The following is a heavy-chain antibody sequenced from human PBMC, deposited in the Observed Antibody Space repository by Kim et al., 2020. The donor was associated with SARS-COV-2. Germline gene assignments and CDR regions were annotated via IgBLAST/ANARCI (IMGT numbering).Heavy chain of an antibody. J-gene: IGHJ6*02. D-gene: IGHD3-10*01. CDR2: ISGSGGST. CDR3: AKVITMVRGVIITPRDYYCGMDV. V-gene: IGHV3-23*01. CDR1: GFTFSSYA. Sequence: GGSLRLSCAASGFTFSSYAMSWVRQAPGKGLEWVSAISGSGGSTYYADSVKGRFTISRDNSKNTLYLQMNSLRAEDTAVYYCAKVITMVRGVIITPRDYYCGMDVWGQGTTVTVSS.